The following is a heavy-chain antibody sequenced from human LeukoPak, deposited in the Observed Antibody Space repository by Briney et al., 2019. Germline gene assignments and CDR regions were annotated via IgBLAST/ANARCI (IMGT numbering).Heavy chain of an antibody. Sequence: GGSLRLSCAASGFALSSHWMTWVRQVPGRGPEWVANVNRDGSETYYLDSVKGRFTISKDNAKNSLYLQMNSLRAEVTALYHCARNNGMDVWGQGTTVIVSS. CDR1: GFALSSHW. J-gene: IGHJ6*02. V-gene: IGHV3-7*03. CDR2: VNRDGSET. CDR3: ARNNGMDV.